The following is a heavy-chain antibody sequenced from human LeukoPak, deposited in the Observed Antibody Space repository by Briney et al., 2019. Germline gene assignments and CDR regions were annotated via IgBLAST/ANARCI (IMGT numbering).Heavy chain of an antibody. CDR3: ARGYFEGDEPGDAIDI. Sequence: PGGSLRLSCAESGFAFSSYAMHWVRQAPGKGLEWVAVVSYDGSDKFYGESVRGRFTISRDNSKNTVYLQMNSLRDDNTAMYFCARGYFEGDEPGDAIDIWGQGTMVTVSS. J-gene: IGHJ3*02. CDR1: GFAFSSYA. CDR2: VSYDGSDK. V-gene: IGHV3-30*03. D-gene: IGHD3-22*01.